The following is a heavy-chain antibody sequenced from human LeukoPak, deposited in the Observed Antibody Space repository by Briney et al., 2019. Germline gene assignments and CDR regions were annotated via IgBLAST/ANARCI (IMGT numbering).Heavy chain of an antibody. CDR1: GGSISSGGYY. CDR2: IYYSGST. V-gene: IGHV4-31*03. CDR3: ARDLGTPQVTFDI. J-gene: IGHJ3*02. D-gene: IGHD4-23*01. Sequence: SETLSLTCTVSGGSISSGGYYWSWIRQHPGKGLEWIGYIYYSGSTYYNPSLKSRVTISVDTSKNQFSLKLSSVTAADTAVYYCARDLGTPQVTFDIWGQGTMVTVSS.